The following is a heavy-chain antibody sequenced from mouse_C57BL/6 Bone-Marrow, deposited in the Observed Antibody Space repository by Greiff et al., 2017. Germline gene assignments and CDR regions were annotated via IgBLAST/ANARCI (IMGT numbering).Heavy chain of an antibody. D-gene: IGHD2-4*01. CDR2: ISSGGSYT. V-gene: IGHV5-6*01. Sequence: EVKLMESGGDLVKPGGSLKLSCAASGFTFSSYGMSWVRQTPDKRLEWVATISSGGSYTYYPDSVKGRFTISRDNAKNTRYLQMSSLNAEDTAMYYCARHYDYAWCAYWGQGTLVTVSA. J-gene: IGHJ3*01. CDR3: ARHYDYAWCAY. CDR1: GFTFSSYG.